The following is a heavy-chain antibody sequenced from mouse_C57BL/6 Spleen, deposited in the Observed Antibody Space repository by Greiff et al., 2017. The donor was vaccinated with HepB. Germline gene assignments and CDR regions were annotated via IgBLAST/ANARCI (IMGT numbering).Heavy chain of an antibody. V-gene: IGHV1-22*01. Sequence: EVQLQQSGPELVKPGASVKMSCKASGYTFTDYNMHWVKQSHGNSLEWIGYINPNNGGTSYKQKFKGKATLTVDKSSSTAYMELRSLTSEDSAVYYCAREGYVLQRVFAYWGQGTLVTVSA. CDR3: AREGYVLQRVFAY. CDR2: INPNNGGT. CDR1: GYTFTDYN. D-gene: IGHD3-1*01. J-gene: IGHJ3*01.